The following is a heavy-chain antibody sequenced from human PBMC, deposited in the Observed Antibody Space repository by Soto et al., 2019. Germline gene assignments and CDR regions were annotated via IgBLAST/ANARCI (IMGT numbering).Heavy chain of an antibody. CDR2: IYYSGST. Sequence: SETLSLTCTVSGGSISSYYGGWFRQPPGKGLEWIGYIYYSGSTTYHPSLKSRVTISVDTSKNQFSLNLTSVTASDTAVYYCARLGGYYQAFDQWGQGSLVTVSS. CDR1: GGSISSYY. D-gene: IGHD3-22*01. J-gene: IGHJ4*02. V-gene: IGHV4-59*08. CDR3: ARLGGYYQAFDQ.